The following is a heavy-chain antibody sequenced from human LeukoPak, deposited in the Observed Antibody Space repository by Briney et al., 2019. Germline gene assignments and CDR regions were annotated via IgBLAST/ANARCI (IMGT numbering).Heavy chain of an antibody. CDR1: GFTFDDYG. CDR3: ARGPRGYSYGYDY. V-gene: IGHV3-20*04. D-gene: IGHD5-18*01. Sequence: PGGSLRLSCAASGFTFDDYGMSWVRQAPGKGLEWVSGINWNGGSTGYADSVKGRFTISRDNAKNSLYLQMHSLKAEDTALYYCARGPRGYSYGYDYWGQGTLVTVSS. CDR2: INWNGGST. J-gene: IGHJ4*02.